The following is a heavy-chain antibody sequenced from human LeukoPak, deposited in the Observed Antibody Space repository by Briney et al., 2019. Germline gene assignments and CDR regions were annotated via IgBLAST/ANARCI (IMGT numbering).Heavy chain of an antibody. CDR3: ASGYDYVY. Sequence: SETLSLTCTVSGGSISSSDYYWSWIRQPPGKGLEWIGYIYYSGSTNYNPSLKSRVTISVDTSKNLFSLKLSSVTAADTAVYYCASGYDYVYWGQGTLVTVSS. J-gene: IGHJ4*02. CDR2: IYYSGST. D-gene: IGHD5-12*01. V-gene: IGHV4-61*08. CDR1: GGSISSSDYY.